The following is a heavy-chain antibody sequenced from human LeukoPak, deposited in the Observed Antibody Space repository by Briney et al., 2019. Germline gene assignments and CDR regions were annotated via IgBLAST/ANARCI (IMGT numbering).Heavy chain of an antibody. Sequence: GGSLRVSCAASGFTFSNTWMNWVRQAPGKGLEWVGCIQSKTDVGTTEYAAPVKGRFTISRDDSKTPLYLQMNSLKTEDTAVYYCATLTVRGVINIWGQGTLVTVSS. CDR3: ATLTVRGVINI. CDR1: GFTFSNTW. CDR2: IQSKTDVGTT. J-gene: IGHJ4*02. D-gene: IGHD3-10*01. V-gene: IGHV3-15*01.